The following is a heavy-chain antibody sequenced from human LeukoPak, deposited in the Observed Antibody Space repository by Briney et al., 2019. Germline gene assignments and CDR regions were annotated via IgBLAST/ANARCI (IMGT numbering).Heavy chain of an antibody. J-gene: IGHJ6*02. CDR1: GGSISSYY. CDR3: ARYGSGSYFLDYYYYGMDV. CDR2: IYTSGST. Sequence: SETLSLTCTVSGGSISSYYWSWIRQPAGKGLEWIGRIYTSGSTNYNPSLKSRVTISVDTSKNQFSLKLSSVTAADTAVYYCARYGSGSYFLDYYYYGMDVWGQGTTVTVSS. V-gene: IGHV4-4*07. D-gene: IGHD3-10*01.